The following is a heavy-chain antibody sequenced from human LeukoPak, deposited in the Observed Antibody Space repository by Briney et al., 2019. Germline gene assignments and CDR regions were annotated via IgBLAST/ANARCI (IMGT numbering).Heavy chain of an antibody. CDR1: GFTFSSYA. J-gene: IGHJ4*02. D-gene: IGHD1-26*01. Sequence: GGSLRLSCAASGFTFSSYAMSWVRQAPGKGLEWVSAISGSGGSTYYADSVKGRFTISRDNSKNTLYLQMNSLRAEDTAVYYCAKDQDKWELLRSTDYWGQGTLVTVSS. V-gene: IGHV3-23*01. CDR2: ISGSGGST. CDR3: AKDQDKWELLRSTDY.